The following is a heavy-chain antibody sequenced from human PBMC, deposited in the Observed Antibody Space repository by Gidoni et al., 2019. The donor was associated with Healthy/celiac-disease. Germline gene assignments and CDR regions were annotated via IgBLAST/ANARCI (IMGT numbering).Heavy chain of an antibody. CDR2: ISGSGGST. V-gene: IGHV3-23*01. CDR3: AKDRESDYGDYVFDY. J-gene: IGHJ4*02. D-gene: IGHD4-17*01. Sequence: EVQMLESGGGLVQPGGSLRLSCAASGFTFSNYAMSWVRQAPGKGLEWVSAISGSGGSTFDTDSVKGRFTISRDNSKNTLYLQMNSLRAEDTAVYYCAKDRESDYGDYVFDYWGQGTLVTVSS. CDR1: GFTFSNYA.